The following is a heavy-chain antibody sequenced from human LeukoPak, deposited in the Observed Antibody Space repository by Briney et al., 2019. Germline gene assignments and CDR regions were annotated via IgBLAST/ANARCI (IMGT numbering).Heavy chain of an antibody. CDR3: ARMGSGSYSPNWFDP. V-gene: IGHV4-34*01. CDR1: GGSLSGYY. CDR2: INHSGST. J-gene: IGHJ5*02. Sequence: SETLSLTCAVYGGSLSGYYWSWIRQPPGKGLEWIGEINHSGSTNYNPSLKSRVTISVDTSKNQFSLKLSSVTAADTAVYYCARMGSGSYSPNWFDPWGQGTLVTVSS. D-gene: IGHD3-10*01.